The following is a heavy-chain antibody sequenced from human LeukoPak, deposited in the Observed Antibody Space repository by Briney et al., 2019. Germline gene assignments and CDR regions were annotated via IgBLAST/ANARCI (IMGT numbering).Heavy chain of an antibody. J-gene: IGHJ4*02. D-gene: IGHD3-22*01. CDR3: AKDRGDYFDTTSQSFDS. V-gene: IGHV3-30*02. Sequence: PGGSLRLSCAPSGFILSSFDMHWVRQAPGKGLEWVASIRYDGSDKYYADSVKGRFTVSRDNSQNTLYLQMSSLRTEDTAVYYCAKDRGDYFDTTSQSFDSWGQGTPVTVSS. CDR2: IRYDGSDK. CDR1: GFILSSFD.